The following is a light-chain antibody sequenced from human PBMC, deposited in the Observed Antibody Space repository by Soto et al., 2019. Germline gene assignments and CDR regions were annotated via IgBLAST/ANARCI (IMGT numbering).Light chain of an antibody. CDR1: SGHSSYA. CDR3: QTGGTGVV. Sequence: QSVLTQSPSASASLGASVKLTCTLSSGHSSYAIAWHQQQPEKGPRYLMKLNSDGSHSKGDGIPDRFSGSSSGAERYLTXXXXXXXXXXDYYCQTGGTGVVFGGGSKVTVL. CDR2: LNSDGSH. J-gene: IGLJ2*01. V-gene: IGLV4-69*01.